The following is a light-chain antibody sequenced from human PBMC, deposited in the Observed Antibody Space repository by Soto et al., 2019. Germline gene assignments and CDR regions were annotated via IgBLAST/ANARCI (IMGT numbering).Light chain of an antibody. V-gene: IGLV1-47*01. CDR2: RND. CDR1: SSNIGSYY. J-gene: IGLJ2*01. Sequence: QAVVTQPPSASGTPGQRVTISCSGDSSNIGSYYVYWYQQLPGMAPKLLIYRNDQRPSGVPDRFSASKSGTSASLAISGLRSEDEGDYYCAAWDDSLSGLFGGGTKLTVL. CDR3: AAWDDSLSGL.